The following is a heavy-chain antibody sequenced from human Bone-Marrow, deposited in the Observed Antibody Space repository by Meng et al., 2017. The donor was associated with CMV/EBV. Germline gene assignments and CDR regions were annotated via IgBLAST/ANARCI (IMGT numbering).Heavy chain of an antibody. CDR3: ARGAIWDFFDD. CDR2: INWNGGST. CDR1: GFTFDDYA. Sequence: GGSLRLSCAASGFTFDDYAMHWVRQAPGKGLEWVSGINWNGGSTSYADSVKGRFTISRDNAKNSLSLQMNSLRAEDTALYYCARGAIWDFFDDWGQGTLVTVSS. D-gene: IGHD1-26*01. V-gene: IGHV3-20*04. J-gene: IGHJ4*02.